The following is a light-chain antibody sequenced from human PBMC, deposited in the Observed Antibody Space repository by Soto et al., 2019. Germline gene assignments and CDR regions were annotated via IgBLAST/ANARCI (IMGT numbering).Light chain of an antibody. Sequence: QSAMTQPASVSGSPGQSITVSCTGTSSGVGGYNYVSWYQQHPGKAPKLMIYEVSNRPSGVSNRFSGSKSGNTASLTISGLQAQDEADYYCSSYTSSSTLLVFGTGTKLTVL. CDR3: SSYTSSSTLLV. CDR1: SSGVGGYNY. CDR2: EVS. J-gene: IGLJ1*01. V-gene: IGLV2-14*01.